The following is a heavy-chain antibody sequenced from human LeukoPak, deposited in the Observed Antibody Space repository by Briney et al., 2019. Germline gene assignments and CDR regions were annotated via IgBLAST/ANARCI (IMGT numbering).Heavy chain of an antibody. V-gene: IGHV1-2*02. D-gene: IGHD6-19*01. CDR1: GYTFTGYY. CDR3: ARRGEGKAVAVGFDP. Sequence: ASVKVSCKASGYTFTGYYMHWVRQAPGQGLEWMGWINPNSGGTNYAQKFQGRVTMTRDTSISTAYMELSRLRSDDTAVYYCARRGEGKAVAVGFDPWGQGTLVTVLS. CDR2: INPNSGGT. J-gene: IGHJ5*02.